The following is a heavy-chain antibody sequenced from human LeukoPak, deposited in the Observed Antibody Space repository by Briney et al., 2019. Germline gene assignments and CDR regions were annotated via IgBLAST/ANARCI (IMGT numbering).Heavy chain of an antibody. V-gene: IGHV3-30*02. D-gene: IGHD3-10*01. J-gene: IGHJ6*02. CDR3: AKDQVAVNNYGSRMDV. Sequence: PGGSLRLSCAASGFTFSRYGMHWVRQAPGKGLEWVAYVRYDGSYTYYADFVKGRFTFSRDNSKNTLYLQMNSLGAEDTAVYYCAKDQVAVNNYGSRMDVWGQGTTATVSS. CDR2: VRYDGSYT. CDR1: GFTFSRYG.